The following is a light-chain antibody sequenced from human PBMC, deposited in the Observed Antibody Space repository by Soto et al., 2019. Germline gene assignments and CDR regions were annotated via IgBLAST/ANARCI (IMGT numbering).Light chain of an antibody. CDR1: TGAVTSGYY. Sequence: QTVVTQEPSLTVSPGGTVTLTCATSTGAVTSGYYPNWFQQKPGPAPRALIYSTNNKYSWTPARFSGSLLGGKAALTLSGVQPEDEADYYCLLYYGGQLVVFGGGTKLTVL. CDR3: LLYYGGQLVV. CDR2: STN. J-gene: IGLJ2*01. V-gene: IGLV7-43*01.